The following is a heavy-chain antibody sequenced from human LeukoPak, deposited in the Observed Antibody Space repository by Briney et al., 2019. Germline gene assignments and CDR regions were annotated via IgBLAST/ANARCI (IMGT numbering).Heavy chain of an antibody. CDR1: GYTFTSYS. CDR3: ARDFKRGYCSGGSCSDFDY. CDR2: ISAYNGNT. D-gene: IGHD2-15*01. J-gene: IGHJ4*02. Sequence: ASVKVSCKASGYTFTSYSISWVRQAPGQGLEWMGWISAYNGNTNYAQKLQGRVTMTTDTSTSTAYMELRSLRSDDTAVYYCARDFKRGYCSGGSCSDFDYWGQGTLVTVSS. V-gene: IGHV1-18*01.